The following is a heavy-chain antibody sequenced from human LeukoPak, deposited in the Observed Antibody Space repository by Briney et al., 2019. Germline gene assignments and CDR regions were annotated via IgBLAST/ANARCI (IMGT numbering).Heavy chain of an antibody. J-gene: IGHJ4*02. D-gene: IGHD3-10*01. V-gene: IGHV3-23*01. Sequence: GGSLRLSCAASGFTFSSYAVSWVRQAPGKGLEWVSVISGGGGSTYYADSVKGRFTISSDGSKNTLYLQMNSLRAEDTAVYYCAKSGSGNYYDRFDYWGQGTLITVSS. CDR2: ISGGGGST. CDR3: AKSGSGNYYDRFDY. CDR1: GFTFSSYA.